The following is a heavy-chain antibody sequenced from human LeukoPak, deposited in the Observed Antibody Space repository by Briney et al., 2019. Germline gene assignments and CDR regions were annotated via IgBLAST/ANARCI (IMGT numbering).Heavy chain of an antibody. CDR2: ISNDGGGT. V-gene: IGHV3-23*01. CDR1: GFIFNNYG. CDR3: AKGSSGYFFDL. Sequence: GGSLRLSCAASGFIFNNYGLVWVRQAPGKGLEWVSAISNDGGGTTYADFVKGRFSISRDNSKNTLFLQMNSLRAEDTALYYCAKGSSGYFFDLWGQGTLVTVSS. J-gene: IGHJ4*02. D-gene: IGHD3-22*01.